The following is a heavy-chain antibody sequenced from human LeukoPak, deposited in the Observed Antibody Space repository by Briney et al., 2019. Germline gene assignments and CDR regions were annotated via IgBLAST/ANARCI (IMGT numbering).Heavy chain of an antibody. D-gene: IGHD6-6*01. CDR3: AKGSSSSRPYCFDY. CDR1: GFTFNNYA. V-gene: IGHV3-23*01. CDR2: ITGSGGDT. Sequence: PGGSLRLSCAASGFTFNNYAMSWVRQAPGKGLDWVSAITGSGGDTYHADSVKGRFTISRDNSKNTLYLQMDSLRAEDTAVYYCAKGSSSSRPYCFDYWGQGTLVTVSS. J-gene: IGHJ4*02.